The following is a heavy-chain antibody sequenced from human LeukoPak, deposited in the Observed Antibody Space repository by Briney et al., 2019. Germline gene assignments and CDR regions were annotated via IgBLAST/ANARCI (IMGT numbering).Heavy chain of an antibody. CDR2: IYYSGST. CDR3: ARGPPYYYDSSGYYYNFDY. Sequence: SETLSLTCTVSGGSISSSSYYWGWIRQPPGKGLEWIGSIYYSGSTYYNPSLKSRVTMSVDTSKNQFSLKLSSVTAADTAVYYCARGPPYYYDSSGYYYNFDYWGQGTLVTVSS. D-gene: IGHD3-22*01. J-gene: IGHJ4*02. V-gene: IGHV4-39*07. CDR1: GGSISSSSYY.